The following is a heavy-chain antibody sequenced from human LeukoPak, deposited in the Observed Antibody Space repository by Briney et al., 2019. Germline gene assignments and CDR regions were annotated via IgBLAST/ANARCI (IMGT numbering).Heavy chain of an antibody. CDR2: TNTNTGNP. CDR3: ARDLGNIVVVPAATYYFDY. CDR1: GYRFNNYG. V-gene: IGHV7-4-1*02. Sequence: ASVKVSCKASGYRFNNYGMNWVRQPPGQGLEWMGWTNTNTGNPTYAQGFTGRFVFSLDTFVNTAYLQISSLKAEDTAVYYCARDLGNIVVVPAATYYFDYWGQGTLVTVSS. D-gene: IGHD2-2*01. J-gene: IGHJ4*02.